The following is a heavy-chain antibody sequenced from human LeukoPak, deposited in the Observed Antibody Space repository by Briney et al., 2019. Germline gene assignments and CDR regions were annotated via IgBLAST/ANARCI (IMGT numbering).Heavy chain of an antibody. D-gene: IGHD6-13*01. J-gene: IGHJ4*02. CDR1: GFTFSSYS. CDR3: ARAPWGAAANFDY. V-gene: IGHV3-21*01. Sequence: PGGSLRLSCAASGFTFSSYSMNWVRQAPGKGLEWVSSISSSSSYIYYADSVKGRFTISRDNAKNSLYLQMNSLRAEDTAVYYCARAPWGAAANFDYWGQGTLVTVSS. CDR2: ISSSSSYI.